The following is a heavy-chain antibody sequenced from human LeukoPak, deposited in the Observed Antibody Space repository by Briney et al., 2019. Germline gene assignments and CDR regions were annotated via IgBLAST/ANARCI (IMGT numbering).Heavy chain of an antibody. Sequence: GGSLRLSCAASGFTFSSYWMSWVRQAPGKGLEWVSAISGSGGSTYYADSVKGRFTISRDNSKNTLYLQMNSLRAEDTAVYYCAKSYCSSTSCPRDYWGQGTLVTVSS. CDR3: AKSYCSSTSCPRDY. V-gene: IGHV3-23*01. D-gene: IGHD2-2*01. J-gene: IGHJ4*02. CDR1: GFTFSSYW. CDR2: ISGSGGST.